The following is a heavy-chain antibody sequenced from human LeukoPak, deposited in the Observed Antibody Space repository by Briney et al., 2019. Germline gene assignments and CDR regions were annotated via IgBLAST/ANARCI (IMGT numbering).Heavy chain of an antibody. J-gene: IGHJ4*02. CDR3: ARGRGSGWYVHFDY. D-gene: IGHD6-19*01. Sequence: ASVKVSCKASGYTFTGYYMHWVRQAPGQGLEWMGWINPNTGGTNYAQKFQGRVTMTRDTSISTAYMELDRLRSDDTAVYYCARGRGSGWYVHFDYWGQGTLVTVSS. V-gene: IGHV1-2*02. CDR2: INPNTGGT. CDR1: GYTFTGYY.